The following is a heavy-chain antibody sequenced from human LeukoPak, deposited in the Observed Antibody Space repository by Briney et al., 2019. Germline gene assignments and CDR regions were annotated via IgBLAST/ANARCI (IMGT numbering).Heavy chain of an antibody. D-gene: IGHD3-22*01. J-gene: IGHJ4*02. CDR2: ISDSGGST. Sequence: GGSLRLSCAVSGITLSNYGMSWVRQAPGKGLEWVAGISDSGGSTNYADSVKGRFTISRDNPKNTLYLQMNSLRAEDTAVYFCAKRGVVIRVILVGFHKEAYYFDSWGQGPRSPSPQ. CDR3: AKRGVVIRVILVGFHKEAYYFDS. V-gene: IGHV3-23*01. CDR1: GITLSNYG.